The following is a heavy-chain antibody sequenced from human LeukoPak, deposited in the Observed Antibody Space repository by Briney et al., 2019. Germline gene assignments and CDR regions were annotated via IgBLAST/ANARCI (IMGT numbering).Heavy chain of an antibody. CDR1: GFTFSSYS. Sequence: PGGSLRLSCAASGFTFSSYSMNWVRQAPGKGLEWVSSISSSSSYIYYADSVKGRFTISRDNAKHSLYLQMNSLRAEDTAVYYCARAIPRGYSYGIDYWGQGTLVTVSS. D-gene: IGHD5-18*01. J-gene: IGHJ4*02. CDR3: ARAIPRGYSYGIDY. CDR2: ISSSSSYI. V-gene: IGHV3-21*01.